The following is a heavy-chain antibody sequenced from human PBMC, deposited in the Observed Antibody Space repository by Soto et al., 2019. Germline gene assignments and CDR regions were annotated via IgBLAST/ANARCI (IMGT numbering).Heavy chain of an antibody. J-gene: IGHJ3*02. CDR2: IGTAGDT. V-gene: IGHV3-13*01. D-gene: IGHD5-18*01. CDR3: ARAGYSYGAGAFDI. CDR1: GFTFSSYD. Sequence: GGSLRLSCAASGFTFSSYDMHWVRQATGKGLEWVSAIGTAGDTYYPGSVKGRFTISRENAKNSLYLQMNSLRAGDTAVYYCARAGYSYGAGAFDIWGQGTMVTVSS.